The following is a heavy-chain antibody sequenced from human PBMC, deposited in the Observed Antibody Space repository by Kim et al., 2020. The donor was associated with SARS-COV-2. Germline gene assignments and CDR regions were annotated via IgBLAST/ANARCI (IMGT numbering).Heavy chain of an antibody. V-gene: IGHV3-74*01. CDR3: ARGGYSSGWYGWYFDL. J-gene: IGHJ2*01. Sequence: SVKGRFTISRDNAKNTLYLQMNSLRAEDTAVYYCARGGYSSGWYGWYFDLWGRGTLVTVSS. D-gene: IGHD6-19*01.